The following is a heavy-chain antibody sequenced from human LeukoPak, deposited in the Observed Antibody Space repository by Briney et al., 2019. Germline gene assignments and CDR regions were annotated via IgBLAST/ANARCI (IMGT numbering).Heavy chain of an antibody. Sequence: SETLSLTCAVYGGSFSGYYWSWIRQPPGKGLEWIGEINHSGSTNYNPSLKSRVTISVDTSKNQFSLKLSSVTAADTAEYYCARGRGFWSGYYAYYYMDVWGKGTTVTVS. CDR1: GGSFSGYY. D-gene: IGHD3-3*01. CDR3: ARGRGFWSGYYAYYYMDV. V-gene: IGHV4-34*01. J-gene: IGHJ6*03. CDR2: INHSGST.